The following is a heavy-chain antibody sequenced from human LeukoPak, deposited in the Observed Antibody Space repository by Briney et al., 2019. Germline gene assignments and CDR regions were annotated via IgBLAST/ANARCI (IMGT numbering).Heavy chain of an antibody. CDR1: GFTFSTYW. CDR3: AKTLGSRFDSTGYATFDY. CDR2: IKQDGSEK. J-gene: IGHJ4*02. D-gene: IGHD3-22*01. V-gene: IGHV3-7*01. Sequence: GGSLRLSCAASGFTFSTYWMSWVRQAPGKGLEWVANIKQDGSEKYYVDSVKGRFTISRDNAKNSLYLQMNSLRAEDTAVYYCAKTLGSRFDSTGYATFDYWGQGTLVTVSS.